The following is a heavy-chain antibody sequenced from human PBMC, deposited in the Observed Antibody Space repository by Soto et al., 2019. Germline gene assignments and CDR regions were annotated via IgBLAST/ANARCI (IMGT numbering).Heavy chain of an antibody. J-gene: IGHJ6*02. CDR3: ARDLALLWFGELVRGMDV. V-gene: IGHV3-33*01. CDR1: GFTFSSYG. Sequence: QVQLVESGGGVVQPGRSLRLSCAASGFTFSSYGMHWVRQAPGKGLEWVAVIWYDGSNKYYADSVKGRFTISRDNSKNTLYLQMNSLRAEDTAVYYCARDLALLWFGELVRGMDVWGQGTTVTVSS. CDR2: IWYDGSNK. D-gene: IGHD3-10*01.